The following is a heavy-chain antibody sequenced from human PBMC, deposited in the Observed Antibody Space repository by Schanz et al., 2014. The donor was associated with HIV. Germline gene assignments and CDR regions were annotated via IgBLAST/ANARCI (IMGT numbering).Heavy chain of an antibody. J-gene: IGHJ4*02. CDR1: GFTFSSYG. D-gene: IGHD5-12*01. CDR3: VRDQSLWGSGYTYFDH. Sequence: QVQLVESGGGVVQPGRSLRLSCAASGFTFSSYGMPWVRQGPGKGLEWVAVIWFDGSNKYYGDSVKGRFTITRDNYKNTMSLQMNRMRLEDKAVSQCVRDQSLWGSGYTYFDHWGQGTQVTVSS. CDR2: IWFDGSNK. V-gene: IGHV3-33*08.